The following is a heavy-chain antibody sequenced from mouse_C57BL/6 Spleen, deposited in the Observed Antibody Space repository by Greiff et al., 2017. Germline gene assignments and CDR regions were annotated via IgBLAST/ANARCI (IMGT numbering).Heavy chain of an antibody. V-gene: IGHV1-64*01. CDR2: IHPNSGST. CDR1: GYTFTSYW. J-gene: IGHJ3*01. Sequence: QVQLQQSGAELVKPGASVKLSCKASGYTFTSYWMHWVKQRPGQGLEWIGMIHPNSGSTNYNEKFKSKATLTVDKSSSTAYMQLSSLTSEDSAVYYCASPHYYGSSSWFAYWGQGTLVTVSA. CDR3: ASPHYYGSSSWFAY. D-gene: IGHD1-1*01.